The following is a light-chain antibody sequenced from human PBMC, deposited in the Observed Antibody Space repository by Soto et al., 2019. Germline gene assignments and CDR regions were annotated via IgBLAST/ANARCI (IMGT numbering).Light chain of an antibody. J-gene: IGKJ1*01. V-gene: IGKV3-20*01. CDR2: GAS. CDR3: QQYDDWPWT. CDR1: QSVSRSF. Sequence: ELVLKPSLGTLSLSPRERAALSCNPCQSVSRSFLAWYQHKRGQGPRLLIYGASSRATGMPDRFSGSGSGTEFILTISSLQSEDFAFYYCQQYDDWPWTFGQGTKVDI.